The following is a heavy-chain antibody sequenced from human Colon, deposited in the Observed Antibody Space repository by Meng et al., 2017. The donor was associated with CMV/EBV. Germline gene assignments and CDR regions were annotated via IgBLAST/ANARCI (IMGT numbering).Heavy chain of an antibody. Sequence: QLQLQGAGPGLVKPSVTLSLTCTVSGGSFINNSYFWGWIRQPPGKGLEYIGSVYHSGSTYYNPSLKSRVTISVDTSKNQFSLKLSSVTAADTAMYYCTRVVLNFFDHWGQGTLVTVSS. CDR2: VYHSGST. CDR3: TRVVLNFFDH. V-gene: IGHV4-39*07. CDR1: GGSFINNSYF. J-gene: IGHJ4*02.